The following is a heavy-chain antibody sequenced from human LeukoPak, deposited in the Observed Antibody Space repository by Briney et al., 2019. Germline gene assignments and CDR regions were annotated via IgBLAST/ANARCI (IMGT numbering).Heavy chain of an antibody. CDR3: ARLIYGLNYFDY. CDR1: GFSFSNYW. D-gene: IGHD3/OR15-3a*01. Sequence: PGGSLRLSCAASGFSFSNYWMYWVRQAPGKGLVWVSRIKSDGSSTSYADSVRGRFTIPRDNAKNTLFLQMNSLRAEDTAVYYCARLIYGLNYFDYWGQGTLVTVSS. CDR2: IKSDGSST. V-gene: IGHV3-74*01. J-gene: IGHJ4*02.